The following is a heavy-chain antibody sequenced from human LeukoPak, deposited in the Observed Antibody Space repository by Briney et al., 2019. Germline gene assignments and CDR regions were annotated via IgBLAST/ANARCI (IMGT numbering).Heavy chain of an antibody. Sequence: PGGSPRLSCAVSGFTFSRHWMHWVRQPPGKGLVWVSRITSDGSSTRYADSVKGRFTISRDNAKNTMYLQMNSLRAEDTAVYYCARERYSSGPDGFDIWGQGTMVTVSS. CDR1: GFTFSRHW. CDR3: ARERYSSGPDGFDI. CDR2: ITSDGSST. V-gene: IGHV3-74*01. J-gene: IGHJ3*02. D-gene: IGHD2-15*01.